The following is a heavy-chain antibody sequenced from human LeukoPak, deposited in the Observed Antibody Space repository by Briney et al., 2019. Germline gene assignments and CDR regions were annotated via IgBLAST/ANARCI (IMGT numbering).Heavy chain of an antibody. J-gene: IGHJ4*02. CDR3: ASGNHFDY. CDR2: IKQDGSEM. Sequence: GGSLRLSCAASGFTFSNSWRSWVRQAPGMGLEFVANIKQDGSEMYYVDSVKGRFTISRDNAKNSLYLQMNSLRVEDTAVYYCASGNHFDYWGQGTLVTVSS. D-gene: IGHD1-14*01. V-gene: IGHV3-7*01. CDR1: GFTFSNSW.